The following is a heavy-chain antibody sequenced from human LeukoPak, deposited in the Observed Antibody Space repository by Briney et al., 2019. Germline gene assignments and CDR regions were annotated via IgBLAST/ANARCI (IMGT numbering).Heavy chain of an antibody. CDR1: GFTFSSYS. V-gene: IGHV3-21*01. D-gene: IGHD3-16*02. CDR3: AREGGAGVISNWFDP. J-gene: IGHJ5*02. Sequence: PGGSLRLSCAASGFTFSSYSMNWVRQAPGKGLEWVSSISSSSSYIYYADSVKGRFTISRDNAKNSLYLQMNSLRAEDTAVYYCAREGGAGVISNWFDPWGQGTLVTVSS. CDR2: ISSSSSYI.